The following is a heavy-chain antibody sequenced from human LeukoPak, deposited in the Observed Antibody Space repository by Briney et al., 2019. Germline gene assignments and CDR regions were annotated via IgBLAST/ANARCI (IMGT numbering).Heavy chain of an antibody. D-gene: IGHD6-6*01. V-gene: IGHV3-74*01. CDR1: GFTFSSYA. CDR3: ARDGGRIAALDY. CDR2: INTDGSST. J-gene: IGHJ4*02. Sequence: GGSLRLSCAASGFTFSSYAMSWVRQAPGKGLVWVSRINTDGSSTSYADSVKGRFTISRDNAKITLYLQMNSLRAEDTAVYYCARDGGRIAALDYWGQGTLVTVSS.